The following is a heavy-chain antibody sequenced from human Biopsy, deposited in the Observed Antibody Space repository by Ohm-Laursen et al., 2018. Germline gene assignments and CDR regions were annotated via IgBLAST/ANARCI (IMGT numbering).Heavy chain of an antibody. J-gene: IGHJ3*02. D-gene: IGHD1-1*01. CDR3: ARDTTGYYYAFDI. V-gene: IGHV3-33*08. CDR2: IFYDGSNP. CDR1: GFTFNNYG. Sequence: LSLTCAASGFTFNNYGMQWVRQAPGKGLEWVAFIFYDGSNPYYVDSVKGRFTISRDNSKDILSLEMNSLRAEDTAVYYCARDTTGYYYAFDIWGRGTLVTVSS.